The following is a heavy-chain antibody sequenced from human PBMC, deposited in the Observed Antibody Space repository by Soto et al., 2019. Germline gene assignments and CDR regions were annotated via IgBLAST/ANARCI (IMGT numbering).Heavy chain of an antibody. CDR3: AKCTDYHGSGIKGYYYYGMDV. D-gene: IGHD3-10*01. CDR1: GFTFSSYA. CDR2: ISGSGGST. V-gene: IGHV3-23*01. J-gene: IGHJ6*02. Sequence: GGSLRLSCAASGFTFSSYAMSWVRQAPGKGLEWVSAISGSGGSTYYADSVKGRFSISRDNSKNTLYLQMNSLRADDAAVYFCAKCTDYHGSGIKGYYYYGMDVWGQGTTVTVSS.